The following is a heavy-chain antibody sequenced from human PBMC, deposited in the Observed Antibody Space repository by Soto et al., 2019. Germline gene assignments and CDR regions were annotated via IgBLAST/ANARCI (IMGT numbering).Heavy chain of an antibody. Sequence: QVQLVQSGAEMKKPGSSVKVSCKASGGTFSSYAISSVRQAPGQGLEWMGGIIPIFGTANYAQKFQGRVTITADESTSTADMELSSLRSEDTAVYYCARDEGGYSGYDMWYYFDYWGQGTLVAVSS. CDR2: IIPIFGTA. CDR1: GGTFSSYA. D-gene: IGHD5-12*01. J-gene: IGHJ4*02. V-gene: IGHV1-69*12. CDR3: ARDEGGYSGYDMWYYFDY.